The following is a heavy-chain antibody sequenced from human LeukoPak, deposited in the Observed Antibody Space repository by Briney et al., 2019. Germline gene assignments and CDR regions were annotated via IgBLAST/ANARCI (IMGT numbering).Heavy chain of an antibody. J-gene: IGHJ4*02. Sequence: GGSLRLSCAASGFIFSSYAMTWVRQAPGKGLEWVSGISGGGGNTYYADSVKGRFTISRDNSKNTVYLHMNRLRAEDTAVYYCAKDSAVTPFYFDYWGQGTLVTVSS. CDR2: ISGGGGNT. CDR3: AKDSAVTPFYFDY. V-gene: IGHV3-23*01. CDR1: GFIFSSYA. D-gene: IGHD4-17*01.